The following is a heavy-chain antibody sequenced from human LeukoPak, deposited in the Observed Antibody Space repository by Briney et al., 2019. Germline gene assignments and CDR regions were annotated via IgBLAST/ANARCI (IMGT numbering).Heavy chain of an antibody. D-gene: IGHD3-10*01. J-gene: IGHJ6*03. CDR3: AKNSWPGGYGSGTDRSYYYYYMDV. CDR1: GFTFSSYG. CDR2: IRYDGSNK. Sequence: PGGSLRLSCAASGFTFSSYGMHWVRQAPGKGLEWVAFIRYDGSNKYYADSVKGRFTISRDNSKNTLYLQMNSLRAEDTAVYYCAKNSWPGGYGSGTDRSYYYYYMDVWGKGTTVTVSS. V-gene: IGHV3-30*02.